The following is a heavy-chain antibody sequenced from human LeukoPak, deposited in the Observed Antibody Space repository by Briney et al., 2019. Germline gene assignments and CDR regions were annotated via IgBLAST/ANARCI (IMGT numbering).Heavy chain of an antibody. D-gene: IGHD6-13*01. CDR2: IIPIFGTA. Sequence: GASVKVSCKASGYTFIGYYMHWVRQAPGQGLEWMGGIIPIFGTANYAQKFQGRVTITADESTSTAYMELSSLRSEDTAVYYCATEIHRGSGIAAVWGQGTLVTVSS. CDR3: ATEIHRGSGIAAV. CDR1: GYTFIGYY. J-gene: IGHJ4*02. V-gene: IGHV1-69*13.